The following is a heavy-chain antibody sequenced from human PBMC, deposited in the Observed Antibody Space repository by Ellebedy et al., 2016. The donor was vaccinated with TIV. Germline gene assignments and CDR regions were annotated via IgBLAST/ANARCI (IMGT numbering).Heavy chain of an antibody. CDR3: EREGVTLVRGDQEAFDI. Sequence: GESLKISCAASGFIFSDHYMNWIRQAPGKGLEWVSRINNSGSFTNYADSVKGRFSISSDNAKNSLYLQMSSLRVEDTAVYYCEREGVTLVRGDQEAFDIWGQGTMVTVSS. V-gene: IGHV3-11*06. J-gene: IGHJ3*02. CDR1: GFIFSDHY. D-gene: IGHD3-10*01. CDR2: INNSGSFT.